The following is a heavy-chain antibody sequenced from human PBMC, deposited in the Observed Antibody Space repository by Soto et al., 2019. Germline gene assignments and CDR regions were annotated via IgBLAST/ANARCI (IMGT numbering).Heavy chain of an antibody. CDR1: GYTFTGYY. CDR3: ARDQNSRSSIAAAGTWDY. J-gene: IGHJ4*02. CDR2: INPNSGGT. Sequence: QVQLVQSGAEVKKPGASVKVSCKASGYTFTGYYMHWVRQATGQGLEWMGWINPNSGGTNYAQKFQGRVTMTRDTSISTAYMELSRLRSDDTAVYYCARDQNSRSSIAAAGTWDYWGQGTLVTVSS. D-gene: IGHD6-13*01. V-gene: IGHV1-2*02.